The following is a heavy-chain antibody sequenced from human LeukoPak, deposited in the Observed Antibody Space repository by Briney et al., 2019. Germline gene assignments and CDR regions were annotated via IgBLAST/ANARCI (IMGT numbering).Heavy chain of an antibody. V-gene: IGHV4-39*07. Sequence: SETLSLTCTVSGGSISSSSYYWGWIRQPPGKGLEWIGSIYYSGSTNYNPSLKSRVTISVDTSKNQFSLKLSSVTAADTAVCYCARPRRGWPSSYDYYYMDVWGKGTTVTISS. CDR3: ARPRRGWPSSYDYYYMDV. J-gene: IGHJ6*03. D-gene: IGHD6-19*01. CDR2: IYYSGST. CDR1: GGSISSSSYY.